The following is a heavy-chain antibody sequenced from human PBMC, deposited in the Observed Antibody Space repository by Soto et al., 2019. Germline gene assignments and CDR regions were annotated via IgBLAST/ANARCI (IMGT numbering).Heavy chain of an antibody. Sequence: SETLSLTCAVYGGSFSGYYWSWIRQPPGKGLEWIGEINHSGSTNYNPSLKSRVTISVDTSKNQFSLKLSSVTAADTAVYYCARGVLAVGQLEASILWGKGTTVTVSS. CDR3: ARGVLAVGQLEASIL. CDR1: GGSFSGYY. V-gene: IGHV4-34*01. D-gene: IGHD1-1*01. J-gene: IGHJ6*04. CDR2: INHSGST.